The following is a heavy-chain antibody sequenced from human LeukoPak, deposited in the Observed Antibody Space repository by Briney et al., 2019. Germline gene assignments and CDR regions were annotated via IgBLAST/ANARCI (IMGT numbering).Heavy chain of an antibody. J-gene: IGHJ4*02. CDR1: GFIVSNNY. D-gene: IGHD3-10*01. Sequence: GGSLRLSCAASGFIVSNNYMSWVRQAPGKGLEWVSVIYSDGSTYYIDPVKGRFTISRDNSRNTLYLQMNSLRAEDTAVYYCARDPGSGNYWGQGTLVTVSS. V-gene: IGHV3-53*01. CDR2: IYSDGST. CDR3: ARDPGSGNY.